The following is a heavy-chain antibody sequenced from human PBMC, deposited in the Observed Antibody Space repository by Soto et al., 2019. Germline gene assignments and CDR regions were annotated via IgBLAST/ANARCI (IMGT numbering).Heavy chain of an antibody. D-gene: IGHD3-10*01. CDR2: TYYRSKWYN. CDR3: ARNVLLWFGLDP. J-gene: IGHJ5*02. Sequence: IRQSPSRGLEWLGRTYYRSKWYNDYAVSVKSRMTINPDTSKNQFSLQLSSVTAADTAVYYCARNVLLWFGLDPWGQGTLVTVSS. V-gene: IGHV6-1*01.